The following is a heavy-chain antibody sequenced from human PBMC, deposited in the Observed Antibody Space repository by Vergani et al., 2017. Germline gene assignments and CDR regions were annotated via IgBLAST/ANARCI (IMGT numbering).Heavy chain of an antibody. CDR1: GFTFSSYS. CDR3: ARMAWSGYHFDY. J-gene: IGHJ4*02. D-gene: IGHD3-3*01. CDR2: ISSSSSYI. Sequence: EVQLVESGGGLVKPGGSLRLSCAASGFTFSSYSMNWVRRAPGKGLEWASSISSSSSYIYYADSVKGRFTISRDNAKNSLYLQMNSLRAEDTAVYYCARMAWSGYHFDYWGQGTLVTVSS. V-gene: IGHV3-21*01.